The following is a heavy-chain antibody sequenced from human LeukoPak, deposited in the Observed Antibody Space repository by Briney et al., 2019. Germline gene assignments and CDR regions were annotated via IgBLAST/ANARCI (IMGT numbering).Heavy chain of an antibody. Sequence: GGSLRLSCADSGFIVSSNYMYWVRQAPGKGLEWVSVIYSGGSTYYADSVKGRFTISRHNSKNTLYLQMNSLRAEDTAVYYCAELGITMIGGVWGKGTTVTISS. J-gene: IGHJ6*04. CDR2: IYSGGST. CDR1: GFIVSSNY. CDR3: AELGITMIGGV. V-gene: IGHV3-53*01. D-gene: IGHD3-10*02.